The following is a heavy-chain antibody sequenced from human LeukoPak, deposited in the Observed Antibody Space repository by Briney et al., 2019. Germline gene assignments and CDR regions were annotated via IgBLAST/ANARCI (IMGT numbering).Heavy chain of an antibody. CDR2: IYYSGSI. V-gene: IGHV4-59*01. D-gene: IGHD2-15*01. Sequence: SSETLSLTCTVSGVSISSYYWNWIRQPPGKGLEWIGYIYYSGSINYNPSLKSRVTISVDTSKNQFSLKLSSVTTADTAVYYCARVGYCSGGSCYPKPEDYWGQGTLVTVSS. J-gene: IGHJ4*02. CDR3: ARVGYCSGGSCYPKPEDY. CDR1: GVSISSYY.